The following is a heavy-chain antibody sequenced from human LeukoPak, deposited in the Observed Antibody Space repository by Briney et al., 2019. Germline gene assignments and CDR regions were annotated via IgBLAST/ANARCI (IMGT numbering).Heavy chain of an antibody. D-gene: IGHD3-3*01. CDR2: IYPGDSDT. CDR3: ARLYYDFWSGAGAPYYFDY. V-gene: IGHV5-51*01. CDR1: GYSFTTYW. J-gene: IGHJ4*02. Sequence: GESLKISCKGSGYSFTTYWIGWVRQMPGKGLEWMGIIYPGDSDTRYSPSFQGQVTISADKSISTAYLQWSSLKASDTAMYYCARLYYDFWSGAGAPYYFDYWGQGTLVTVSS.